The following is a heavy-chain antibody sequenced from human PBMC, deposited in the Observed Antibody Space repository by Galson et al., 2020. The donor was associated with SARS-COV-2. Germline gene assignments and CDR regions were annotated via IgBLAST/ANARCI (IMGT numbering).Heavy chain of an antibody. J-gene: IGHJ4*02. Sequence: ASVKVSCKASGYTFTSYGISWVRQAPGQGLEWMGWISAYNGNTNYAQKLQGRVTMTTDTSTSTAYMELRSLRSDDTAVYYCARAPIVVVPAGSVRWYYFDYWGQGTLVTVSS. D-gene: IGHD2-2*01. CDR3: ARAPIVVVPAGSVRWYYFDY. CDR2: ISAYNGNT. V-gene: IGHV1-18*01. CDR1: GYTFTSYG.